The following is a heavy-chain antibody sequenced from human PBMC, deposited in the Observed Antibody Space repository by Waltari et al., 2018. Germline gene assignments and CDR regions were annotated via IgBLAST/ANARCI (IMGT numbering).Heavy chain of an antibody. Sequence: EVQLLESGGGLVQPGGSLRLSCAASGFTFSSYAMSWVRQAPGKGLEWVSAIRGSGGSKYYAEAVKGRFTISRGNSKNTLYLQMNSLRAEDTAVYYCAKTGIAAAGTLDYWGQGTLVTVSS. CDR2: IRGSGGSK. V-gene: IGHV3-23*01. CDR3: AKTGIAAAGTLDY. J-gene: IGHJ4*02. D-gene: IGHD6-13*01. CDR1: GFTFSSYA.